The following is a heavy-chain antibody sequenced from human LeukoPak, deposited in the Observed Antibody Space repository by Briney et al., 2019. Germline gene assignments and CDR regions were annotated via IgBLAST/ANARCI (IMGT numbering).Heavy chain of an antibody. J-gene: IGHJ4*02. CDR2: IDPNSGGT. V-gene: IGHV1-2*02. Sequence: GASVKVSCKASGYTFTGYYMHWVRQAPGQGLEWMGWIDPNSGGTNYAQKFQGRVTMTEDTSTDTAYMELSSLRSEDTAVYYCATSGSYASYFDYWGQGTLVTVSS. D-gene: IGHD1-26*01. CDR3: ATSGSYASYFDY. CDR1: GYTFTGYY.